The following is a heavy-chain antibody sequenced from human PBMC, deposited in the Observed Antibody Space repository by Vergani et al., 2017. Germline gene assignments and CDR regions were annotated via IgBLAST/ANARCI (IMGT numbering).Heavy chain of an antibody. CDR2: IYWDDDK. J-gene: IGHJ4*02. CDR1: GFSLRTSGVG. CDR3: AHRRAISVEGNYFDY. Sequence: QITLKGSGPTLVKPTQPLTLTCTFSGFSLRTSGVGVGWIRQPPGKALEWLALIYWDDDKRYSPSLKSRLTLTKDTAKNQVVLTRTNMDPVDTATYYCAHRRAISVEGNYFDYWGQGTLVTVSS. V-gene: IGHV2-5*02. D-gene: IGHD3-3*01.